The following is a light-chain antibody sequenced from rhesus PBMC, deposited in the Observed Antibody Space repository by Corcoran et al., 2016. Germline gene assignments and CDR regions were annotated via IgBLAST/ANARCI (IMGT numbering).Light chain of an antibody. V-gene: IGLV3-36*01. CDR3: HMWDSSVCHDV. CDR2: YDS. J-gene: IGLJ6*01. CDR1: NIRTTY. Sequence: YDLTQSPAVSVSPGQRARVTWGGVNIRTTYVHWFQQKPPQAPVLVIRYDSERPSGIPERFSGSKSGNTDTLTISGGEAGDEADYSCHMWDSSVCHDVFGSRTKLTVL.